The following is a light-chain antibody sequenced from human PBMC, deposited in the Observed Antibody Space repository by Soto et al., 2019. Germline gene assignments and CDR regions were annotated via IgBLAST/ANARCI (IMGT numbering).Light chain of an antibody. CDR3: QQYDNSHPGPIT. CDR1: QSVSSSY. CDR2: GAS. J-gene: IGKJ5*01. V-gene: IGKV3-20*01. Sequence: EIVLTQSPGTLSLSPGERATLSCRASQSVSSSYLAWYQQKPGQAPRLLIYGASSRATGIPDRFSGSGSGTHFTLTISRLEPEDFAVYYCQQYDNSHPGPITFGQGTRLEIK.